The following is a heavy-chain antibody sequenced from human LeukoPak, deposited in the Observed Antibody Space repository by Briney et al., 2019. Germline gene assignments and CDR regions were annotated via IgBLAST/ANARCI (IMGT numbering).Heavy chain of an antibody. CDR1: GRSFSGYY. CDR2: INHSGST. Sequence: PSETLSLTCAVYGRSFSGYYWSWIRQPPGKGLEWIGEINHSGSTNYNPSLKSRVTISVDTSKNQFSLKLSSVTAADTAVYYCARGPLRFLEWPRGFDYWGQGTLVTVSS. J-gene: IGHJ4*02. D-gene: IGHD3-3*01. CDR3: ARGPLRFLEWPRGFDY. V-gene: IGHV4-34*01.